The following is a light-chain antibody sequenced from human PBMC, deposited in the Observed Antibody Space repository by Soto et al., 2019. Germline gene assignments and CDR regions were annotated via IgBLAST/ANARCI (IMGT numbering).Light chain of an antibody. J-gene: IGKJ4*01. CDR2: AAS. V-gene: IGKV1-8*01. CDR3: QPYYSDPL. Sequence: AIRMTQSPSSLSASTGDRVTITCRASQGISSYLAWYQQKPGKAPKLLIYAASTLQSGVPSRFSGSGSGTDFTLTISCLQSEELATYYCQPYYSDPLFGGGTKLEIK. CDR1: QGISSY.